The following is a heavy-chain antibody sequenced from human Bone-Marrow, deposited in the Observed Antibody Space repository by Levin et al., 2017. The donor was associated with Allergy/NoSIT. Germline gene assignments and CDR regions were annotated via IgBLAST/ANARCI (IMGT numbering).Heavy chain of an antibody. CDR3: ARQGGGGEIGIPPGDFGRIDY. J-gene: IGHJ4*02. Sequence: PSETLSLTCTVSGGSISSYYWSWIRQPPGKGLEWIGYIYYSGSTNYNPSLKSRVTISVDTSKNQFSLKLSSVTAADTAVYYCARQGGGGEIGIPPGDFGRIDYWGQGTLVTVSS. CDR1: GGSISSYY. CDR2: IYYSGST. V-gene: IGHV4-59*08. D-gene: IGHD4-17*01.